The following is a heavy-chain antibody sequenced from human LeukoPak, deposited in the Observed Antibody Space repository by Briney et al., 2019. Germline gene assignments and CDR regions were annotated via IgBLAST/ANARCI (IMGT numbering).Heavy chain of an antibody. CDR3: ANVVPAIRRWFDP. CDR1: AGSIITSS. D-gene: IGHD2-2*01. CDR2: ISGSGGST. V-gene: IGHV3-23*01. J-gene: IGHJ5*02. Sequence: PGGSLRISCAASAGSIITSSRSSGRQAPGKGLEWVSAISGSGGSTYYADSVKGRFTISRDNSKNTLYLQMISLRAEDTAVYYCANVVPAIRRWFDPWGQGTLVTVSS.